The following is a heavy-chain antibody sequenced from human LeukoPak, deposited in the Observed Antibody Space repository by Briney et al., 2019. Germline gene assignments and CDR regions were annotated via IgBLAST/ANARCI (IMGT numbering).Heavy chain of an antibody. V-gene: IGHV3-23*01. Sequence: GGSLRLSCTASGFTFSNYAMTWVRQAPGKGLEWVSGISGNGGSTYYADSVKGRFTISRDYSKSSLHLQMNSLRAEDTAVYYCAKTSGSYFAGFDCWGQGVLVPVSS. CDR1: GFTFSNYA. CDR3: AKTSGSYFAGFDC. CDR2: ISGNGGST. J-gene: IGHJ4*02. D-gene: IGHD3-22*01.